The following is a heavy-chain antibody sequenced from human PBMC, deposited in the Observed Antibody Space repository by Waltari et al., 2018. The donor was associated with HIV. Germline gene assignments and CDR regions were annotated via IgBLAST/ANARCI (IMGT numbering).Heavy chain of an antibody. CDR2: IYYSGST. Sequence: QVQLQESGPGLVKPSETLSLTCSVSGGSISSHYWSWIRQPPGKGLEWIGYIYYSGSTNYNPSLKSRVTISVDTSKNQFSLKLSSVTAADTAVYYCARGGSSGYYYGWGQGTLVTVSS. J-gene: IGHJ4*02. CDR3: ARGGSSGYYYG. CDR1: GGSISSHY. V-gene: IGHV4-59*11. D-gene: IGHD3-22*01.